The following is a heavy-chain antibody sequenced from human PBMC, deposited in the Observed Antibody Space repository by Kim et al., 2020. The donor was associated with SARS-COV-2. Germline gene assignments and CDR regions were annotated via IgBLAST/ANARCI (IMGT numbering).Heavy chain of an antibody. D-gene: IGHD2-15*01. V-gene: IGHV4-59*08. Sequence: NPTRKSRVTRSVDTTKNQFSLKLGSVTAADTAVYYCARQYCSGGSCHFDYWGQGTLVTVSS. CDR3: ARQYCSGGSCHFDY. J-gene: IGHJ4*02.